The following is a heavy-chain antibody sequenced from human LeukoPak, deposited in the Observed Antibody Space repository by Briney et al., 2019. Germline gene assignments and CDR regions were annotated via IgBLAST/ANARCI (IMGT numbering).Heavy chain of an antibody. J-gene: IGHJ1*01. V-gene: IGHV3-33*06. Sequence: GGSLRLSCAASGFTFSSYGMHWVRQAPGKGLEWVAVIWYDGSNKYYADSVKGRFTISRDNSKNTLYLRMNSLRAEDTAVYYCAKGGGDPRKDFQHWGQGTLVTVSS. CDR3: AKGGGDPRKDFQH. D-gene: IGHD2-21*02. CDR1: GFTFSSYG. CDR2: IWYDGSNK.